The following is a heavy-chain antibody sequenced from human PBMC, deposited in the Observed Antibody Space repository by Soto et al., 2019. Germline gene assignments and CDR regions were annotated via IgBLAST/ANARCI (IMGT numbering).Heavy chain of an antibody. D-gene: IGHD3-22*01. CDR2: IYYSGSI. J-gene: IGHJ4*02. Sequence: SETLSLTCTVSGGSISGYYWSWIRQPPGKGLEWIGYIYYSGSINYNPSLKSRVTISVDTSKNQFSLKLSSVTAADTAVYYCARGNYYDSSGYYGYWGQGTLVTVSS. CDR1: GGSISGYY. CDR3: ARGNYYDSSGYYGY. V-gene: IGHV4-59*01.